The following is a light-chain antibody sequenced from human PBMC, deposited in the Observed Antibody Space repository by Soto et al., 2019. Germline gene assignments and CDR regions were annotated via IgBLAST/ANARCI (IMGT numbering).Light chain of an antibody. CDR1: QSVTNNY. Sequence: EVVLTKSPGTLSLSPGESATLSCRASQSVTNNYFAWYQQKPGQAPRLLIFGSSDRATGIPDRFSGSGSGTDXSLTISRLEPEDFAVYYCHQYGSSPPYTFGQGTKLEIQ. CDR2: GSS. J-gene: IGKJ2*01. CDR3: HQYGSSPPYT. V-gene: IGKV3-20*01.